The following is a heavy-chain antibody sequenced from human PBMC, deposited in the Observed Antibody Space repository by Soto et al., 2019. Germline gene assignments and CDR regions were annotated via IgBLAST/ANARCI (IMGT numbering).Heavy chain of an antibody. J-gene: IGHJ4*02. CDR2: IIPIYGTA. D-gene: IGHD5-12*01. V-gene: IGHV1-69*12. CDR1: GGTFSTYA. CDR3: AREDKPGGYTPPRTSGFDS. Sequence: QVQLVQAGAEVKKPGSSVKVSCKASGGTFSTYAISWVRQAPGQGLEWMGGIIPIYGTANYAQKFQGRLTMTADESTSTVYMELSSLRSDDTAVYYCAREDKPGGYTPPRTSGFDSWGQGTLVTVSS.